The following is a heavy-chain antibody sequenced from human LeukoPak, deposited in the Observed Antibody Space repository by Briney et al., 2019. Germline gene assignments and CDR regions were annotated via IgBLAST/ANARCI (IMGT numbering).Heavy chain of an antibody. J-gene: IGHJ4*02. CDR2: IFPSGGEI. Sequence: QPGGSLRLSCAASGFTFSPFAMIWVRQPPGKGLEWVSSIFPSGGEIHYADSVRGRFTISRDNSKSTLSLQMNSLRAEDTAIYYCATYRQVLLPFESWGQGTLVTVSS. CDR1: GFTFSPFA. CDR3: ATYRQVLLPFES. D-gene: IGHD2-8*02. V-gene: IGHV3-23*01.